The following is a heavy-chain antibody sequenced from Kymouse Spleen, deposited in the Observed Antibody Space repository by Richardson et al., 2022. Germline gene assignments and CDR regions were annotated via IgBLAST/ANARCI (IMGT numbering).Heavy chain of an antibody. CDR1: GFTFSSYG. Sequence: QVQLVESGGGVVQPGRSLRLSCAASGFTFSSYGMHWVRQAPGKGLEWVAVISYDGSNKYYADSVKGRFTISRDNSKNTLYLQMNSLRAEDTAVYYCASVTTPDYWGQGTLVTVSS. J-gene: IGHJ4*02. D-gene: IGHD4-17*01. CDR3: ASVTTPDY. CDR2: ISYDGSNK. V-gene: IGHV3-30*18.